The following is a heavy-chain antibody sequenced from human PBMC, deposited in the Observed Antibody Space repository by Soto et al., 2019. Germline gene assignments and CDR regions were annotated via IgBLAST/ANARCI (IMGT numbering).Heavy chain of an antibody. CDR2: IVVGSGNT. D-gene: IGHD2-15*01. Sequence: SAEVSCKSSGFTFTSSAVQWVRQARGQRLEWIGWIVVGSGNTNYAQKFQERVTITRDMSTSTAYMELSSLRSEDTAVYYCAAEEYCSGGSCYLGISDYWGQGTLVTVS. CDR3: AAEEYCSGGSCYLGISDY. V-gene: IGHV1-58*01. CDR1: GFTFTSSA. J-gene: IGHJ4*02.